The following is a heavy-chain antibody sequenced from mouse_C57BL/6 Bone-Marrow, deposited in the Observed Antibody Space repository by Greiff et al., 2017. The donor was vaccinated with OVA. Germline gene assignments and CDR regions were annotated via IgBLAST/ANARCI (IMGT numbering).Heavy chain of an antibody. CDR1: GYTFTSYW. CDR2: IDPSDSDT. CDR3: ARLRGGYGKRMGD. D-gene: IGHD2-1*01. J-gene: IGHJ4*01. Sequence: QVQLQQPGAELVMPGASVKLSCKASGYTFTSYWMHWVKQRPGQGLEWIGEIDPSDSDTNYNQKFKGKSTLTVDKSSSTAYMQLSSLTSEDSAVYYCARLRGGYGKRMGDWGQGTSVTVAS. V-gene: IGHV1-69*01.